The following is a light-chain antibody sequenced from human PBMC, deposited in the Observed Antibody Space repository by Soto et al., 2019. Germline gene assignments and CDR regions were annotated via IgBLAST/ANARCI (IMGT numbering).Light chain of an antibody. CDR1: SSDVGGHHY. V-gene: IGLV2-14*01. J-gene: IGLJ1*01. CDR2: EVS. Sequence: QSVLTQPASVSGSPGQSITISCTGTSSDVGGHHYVSWYQQHPGKAPKVIIYEVSDRPSGVSDRFSGSKSGNTASLTISGLQAEDEADYYCCSYALLFGTGTKVTVL. CDR3: CSYALL.